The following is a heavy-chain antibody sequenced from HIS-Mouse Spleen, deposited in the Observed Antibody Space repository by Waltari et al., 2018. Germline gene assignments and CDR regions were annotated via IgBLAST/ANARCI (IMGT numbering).Heavy chain of an antibody. CDR3: ARSPYYDFWSGYSDNWFDP. CDR1: GGSISSGGYY. Sequence: QVQLQESGPGLVKPSQTLSLTCTVSGGSISSGGYYWSWIRQHPGKGLEWIGYINYGGSTYYNPPLKSRVTISVATSKNQFSLKLSSVTAADTAVYYCARSPYYDFWSGYSDNWFDPWGQGTLVTVSS. J-gene: IGHJ5*02. D-gene: IGHD3-3*01. V-gene: IGHV4-31*03. CDR2: INYGGST.